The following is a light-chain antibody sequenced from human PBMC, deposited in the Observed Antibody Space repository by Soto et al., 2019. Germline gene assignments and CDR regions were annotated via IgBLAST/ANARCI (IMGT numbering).Light chain of an antibody. V-gene: IGKV3-11*01. CDR1: QSVSNY. CDR2: DVF. CDR3: QQRIAWPLT. Sequence: EIVLTQSPATLSLSPGERATLSCMASQSVSNYLGWYQQKPGQAPRLLIYDVFNRAPGIPARFSGRGSGTDFTLTISTLEPEDFAVYYCQQRIAWPLTFGQGTRLEIK. J-gene: IGKJ5*01.